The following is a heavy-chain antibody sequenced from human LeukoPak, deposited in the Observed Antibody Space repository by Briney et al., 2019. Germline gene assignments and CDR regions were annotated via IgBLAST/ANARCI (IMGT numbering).Heavy chain of an antibody. CDR1: GFTFSSYW. D-gene: IGHD3-16*01. CDR3: ARDFGGGPH. CDR2: INTDGTTT. J-gene: IGHJ4*02. Sequence: GGSLRLSCAASGFTFSSYWMHWVRQAPGKGLMWVSRINTDGTTTNYADSVKGRFTISRDNAKNTLYLQMNSLRAEDTAVYYCARDFGGGPHWGQGTLVTVSS. V-gene: IGHV3-74*01.